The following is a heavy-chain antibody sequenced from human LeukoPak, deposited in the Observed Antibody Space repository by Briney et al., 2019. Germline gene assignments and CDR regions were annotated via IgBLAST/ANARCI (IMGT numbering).Heavy chain of an antibody. CDR1: GFTFDDYG. CDR2: INWNGRST. D-gene: IGHD3-16*01. V-gene: IGHV3-20*04. J-gene: IGHJ4*02. Sequence: GGSLRLSCAASGFTFDDYGMSWVRQAPGKGLEWVSGINWNGRSTGYADSVKGRFTISRDNAKNSLYLQMNSLRAEDTAVYYCARRRTSTNSYTSWGQGTLVTVSS. CDR3: ARRRTSTNSYTS.